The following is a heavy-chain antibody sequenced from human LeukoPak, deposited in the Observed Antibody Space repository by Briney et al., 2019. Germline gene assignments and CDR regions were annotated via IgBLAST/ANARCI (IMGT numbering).Heavy chain of an antibody. CDR3: AKETIVVVHEENWFDP. J-gene: IGHJ5*02. CDR1: GFTFSSYA. D-gene: IGHD3-22*01. CDR2: ISGSGGST. Sequence: GGSLRLSCAASGFTFSSYAMSWVRQAPGKGLEWVSAISGSGGSTYYADSVKGRFTISRDNSKNTLYLQMNSLRAEDAAVYYCAKETIVVVHEENWFDPWGQGTLVTVSS. V-gene: IGHV3-23*01.